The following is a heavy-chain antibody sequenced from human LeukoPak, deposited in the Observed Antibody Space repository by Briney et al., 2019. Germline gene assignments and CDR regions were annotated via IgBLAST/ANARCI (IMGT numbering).Heavy chain of an antibody. Sequence: PGGSLRLSRTASGFTFSDYDMNWVRQAPGKGLEYVSSISGRSSHIYYGDSVKGRFAISRDNAKNSLYLQMNSLRAEDTAVYYCGRAFPPLRISAAGDSWGQGTLVTVSS. CDR1: GFTFSDYD. CDR2: ISGRSSHI. D-gene: IGHD6-25*01. CDR3: GRAFPPLRISAAGDS. J-gene: IGHJ5*01. V-gene: IGHV3-21*01.